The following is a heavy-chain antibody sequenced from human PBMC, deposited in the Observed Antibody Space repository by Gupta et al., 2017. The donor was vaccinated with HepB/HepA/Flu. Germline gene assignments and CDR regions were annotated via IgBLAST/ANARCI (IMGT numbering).Heavy chain of an antibody. J-gene: IGHJ5*02. D-gene: IGHD3-3*01. CDR1: GGSFSSYS. V-gene: IGHV1-69*01. Sequence: QVQLVQSGAEVKKPGSSVKVSCKASGGSFSSYSINWVRQAPGQGLEWMGGIIPIFGTTNYARKFQGRVTITADESTSTVYMELRRLRSEDTAVYYCARRQLEVDYDFWSGLNWFDPWGQGTLVTVSS. CDR2: IIPIFGTT. CDR3: ARRQLEVDYDFWSGLNWFDP.